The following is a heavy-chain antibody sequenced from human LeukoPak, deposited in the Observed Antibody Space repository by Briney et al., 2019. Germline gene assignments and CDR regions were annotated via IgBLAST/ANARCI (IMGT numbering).Heavy chain of an antibody. V-gene: IGHV4-4*08. Sequence: PSETLSLTCSVSGGSISSYYWSWLRQPPGKGLEWIGYIYTSVAANYNPTLESRVTISVATSKNQFSLNLRSVTAADTAIYYCASLFRVGGTPTTYFYYYYMDVWGKGATVTVSS. CDR3: ASLFRVGGTPTTYFYYYYMDV. CDR2: IYTSVAA. J-gene: IGHJ6*03. CDR1: GGSISSYY. D-gene: IGHD2-21*01.